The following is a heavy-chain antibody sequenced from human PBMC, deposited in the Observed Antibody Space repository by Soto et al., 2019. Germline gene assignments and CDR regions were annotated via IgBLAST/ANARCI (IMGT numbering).Heavy chain of an antibody. CDR3: ARVRYYFDY. CDR1: GLTFSYYS. J-gene: IGHJ4*02. D-gene: IGHD3-10*01. V-gene: IGHV3-11*01. CDR2: ISSSGSTI. Sequence: GGSLRLSCAASGLTFSYYSMSWIRQAPGEGLEWVSYISSSGSTINYADSVKGRFTISRDNAKNSLYLQMNSLRAEDTAVYYCARVRYYFDYWGQESLVTVSS.